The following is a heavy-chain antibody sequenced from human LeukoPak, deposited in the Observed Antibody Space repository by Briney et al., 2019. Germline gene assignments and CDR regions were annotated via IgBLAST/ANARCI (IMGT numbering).Heavy chain of an antibody. CDR3: VREYYDFWSGYAYYYYYYGMDV. D-gene: IGHD3-3*01. J-gene: IGHJ6*02. CDR1: GYTFTSYD. CDR2: MNPNSGNT. V-gene: IGHV1-8*01. Sequence: GASVKVACKASGYTFTSYDINWVRQATGQGLEWMGWMNPNSGNTGYAQKFQGRVTMTRNTSISTAYMELSSLRSEDTAVYYCVREYYDFWSGYAYYYYYYGMDVWGQGTTVTVSS.